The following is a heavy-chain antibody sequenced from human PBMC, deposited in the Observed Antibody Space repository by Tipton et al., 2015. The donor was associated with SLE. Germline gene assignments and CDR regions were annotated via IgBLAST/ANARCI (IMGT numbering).Heavy chain of an antibody. CDR1: ISSYY. V-gene: IGHV4-38-2*02. D-gene: IGHD3-3*01. CDR3: ARGEIAIFGGAAYFQH. CDR2: IHHNGNT. Sequence: TLSLTCTVSISSYYYSWVRQPPGKGLEWIGSIHHNGNTYYNPSLKSRVTISVDTSKNQFSLKLTSVTGADTAVYYCARGEIAIFGGAAYFQHWGQGTLVSVSS. J-gene: IGHJ1*01.